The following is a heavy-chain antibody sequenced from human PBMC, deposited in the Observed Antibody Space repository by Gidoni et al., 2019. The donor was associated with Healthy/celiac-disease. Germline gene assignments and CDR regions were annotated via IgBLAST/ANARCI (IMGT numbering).Heavy chain of an antibody. Sequence: QVQLQESGPGLVKPSETLSLTCTVPGGLISSYYWSWNRQPPGKGLEWIGYVYYSGSTKYNPSLKSRVTISVDTSKNQFSLKLSSVTAADTAVYYCARRIAAAGKGDNWFDPWGQGTLVTVSS. CDR3: ARRIAAAGKGDNWFDP. V-gene: IGHV4-59*08. J-gene: IGHJ5*02. CDR2: VYYSGST. D-gene: IGHD6-13*01. CDR1: GGLISSYY.